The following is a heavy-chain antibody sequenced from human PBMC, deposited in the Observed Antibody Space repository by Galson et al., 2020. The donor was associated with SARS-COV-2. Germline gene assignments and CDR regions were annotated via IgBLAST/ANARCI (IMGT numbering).Heavy chain of an antibody. D-gene: IGHD5-18*01. V-gene: IGHV4-39*07. J-gene: IGHJ4*02. CDR1: GGSFSSSIYS. Sequence: SETLSLTCTVSGGSFSSSIYSWGWIRQPPGKGLEWIGTISYSGTTYYNPSLKSRVTISVDTSKNQFSLKVTSVTAADTAVYYCARGYSYVYLDYWGQGTLVTVSS. CDR3: ARGYSYVYLDY. CDR2: ISYSGTT.